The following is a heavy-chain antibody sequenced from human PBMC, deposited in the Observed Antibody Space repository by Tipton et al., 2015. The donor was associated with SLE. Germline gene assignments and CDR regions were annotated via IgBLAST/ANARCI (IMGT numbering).Heavy chain of an antibody. Sequence: SLRLSCAASGFTFSSYWMHWVRQAPGKGLVWVSRINSDGSSTSYADSVKGRFTIPRDNAKNALYLQMNSLRAEDTAVYYCARDGGATGPFDYWGQGTLVTVSS. J-gene: IGHJ4*02. V-gene: IGHV3-74*01. D-gene: IGHD6-13*01. CDR2: INSDGSST. CDR3: ARDGGATGPFDY. CDR1: GFTFSSYW.